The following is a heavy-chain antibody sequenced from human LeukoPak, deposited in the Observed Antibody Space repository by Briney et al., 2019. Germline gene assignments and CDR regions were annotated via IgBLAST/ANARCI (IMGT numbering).Heavy chain of an antibody. V-gene: IGHV3-21*01. Sequence: GGSLRLSCKASGYTFTGYSMNWVRQAPGQGLEWIASISSSSSYIYYADSVKGRFTISRDNAKNSLYLQMNSLRAEDTAVYYCARDFRSGKGYWGQGTVVLVSS. J-gene: IGHJ4*02. CDR2: ISSSSSYI. D-gene: IGHD3-10*01. CDR1: GYTFTGYS. CDR3: ARDFRSGKGY.